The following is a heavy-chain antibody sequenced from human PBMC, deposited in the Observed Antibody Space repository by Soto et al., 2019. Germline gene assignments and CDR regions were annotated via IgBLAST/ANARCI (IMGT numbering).Heavy chain of an antibody. CDR3: ARDVGLDSDDFFAY. D-gene: IGHD3-9*01. V-gene: IGHV3-23*01. CDR2: IRGDGGQT. CDR1: GFTFSSYG. Sequence: QSGGSLRLSXTASGFTFSSYGMGWVRQAPGKGLQWVSTIRGDGGQTHYTDSVKGRFSISRDNSKNTVYLQMDSLRAEDTAMYFCARDVGLDSDDFFAYWGQGTQVTVSS. J-gene: IGHJ4*02.